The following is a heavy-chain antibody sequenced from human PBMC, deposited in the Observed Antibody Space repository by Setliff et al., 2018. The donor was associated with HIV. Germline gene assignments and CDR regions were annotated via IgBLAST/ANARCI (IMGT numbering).Heavy chain of an antibody. Sequence: SETLSLTCTVSGVSLSSESYYWGWVRQPPGKALEWVGSMYYNGKIFYNPSLRSRVTIFVDSSKNELSLRLQSVTAADTAIYYCARRARNWLQPFDHWGQGFLVTVSS. CDR1: GVSLSSESYY. CDR3: ARRARNWLQPFDH. D-gene: IGHD5-12*01. CDR2: MYYNGKI. V-gene: IGHV4-39*01. J-gene: IGHJ4*02.